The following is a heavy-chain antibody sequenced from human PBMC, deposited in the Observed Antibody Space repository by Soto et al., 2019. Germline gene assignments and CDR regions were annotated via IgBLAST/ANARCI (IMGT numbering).Heavy chain of an antibody. Sequence: PSETLSLTCTVSGGSISSYYWSWIRQPPGKGLEWIGYIYYSGSTNYNPSLKSRVTISVDTSKNQFSLKLSSVTAADTAVYYCARDVQESGPHDYYYYGMDVWGKGTTVTIS. CDR2: IYYSGST. J-gene: IGHJ6*04. D-gene: IGHD3-3*01. CDR3: ARDVQESGPHDYYYYGMDV. V-gene: IGHV4-59*01. CDR1: GGSISSYY.